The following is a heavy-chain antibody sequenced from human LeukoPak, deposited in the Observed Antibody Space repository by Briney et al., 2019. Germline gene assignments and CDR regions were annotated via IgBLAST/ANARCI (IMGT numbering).Heavy chain of an antibody. CDR1: GGSISSGSYY. V-gene: IGHV4-61*02. D-gene: IGHD5-18*01. Sequence: SQTLSLTCTVSGGSISSGSYYWSWIRQPAGKGLEWIGRIYTSGSTNYNPSLKSRVTISVDTSKSQFSLKLSSVTAADTAVYYCARDDTAMVNYWGQGTLVTVSS. CDR2: IYTSGST. CDR3: ARDDTAMVNY. J-gene: IGHJ4*02.